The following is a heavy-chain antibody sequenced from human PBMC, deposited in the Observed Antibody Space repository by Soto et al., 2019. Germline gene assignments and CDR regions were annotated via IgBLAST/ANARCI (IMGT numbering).Heavy chain of an antibody. D-gene: IGHD1-26*01. CDR2: ISYDGSNK. CDR1: GFTFSSYG. J-gene: IGHJ6*02. Sequence: SGGGVVQPGRSLRLSCAASGFTFSSYGMHWVRQAPGKGLEWVAVISYDGSNKYYADSVKGRFTISRDNSKNTLYLQMNSLRAEDTAVYYCAKDRPSGSRPYYYGMDVWGQGTTVTVSS. CDR3: AKDRPSGSRPYYYGMDV. V-gene: IGHV3-30*18.